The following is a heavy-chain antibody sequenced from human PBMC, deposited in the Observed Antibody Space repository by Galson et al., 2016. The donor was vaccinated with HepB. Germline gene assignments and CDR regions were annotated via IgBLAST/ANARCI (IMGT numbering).Heavy chain of an antibody. CDR3: ARDGARWLQGSYYYAVDV. Sequence: SLRLSCAAFGFSVSTNYMNWVRQAPGKGLEWVSVIYSAGSTYYADSVKGRFTISRDNSKNMLFLQMNCLRAEDTAVYYCARDGARWLQGSYYYAVDVWGQGTTVIVSS. V-gene: IGHV3-66*01. CDR2: IYSAGST. CDR1: GFSVSTNY. J-gene: IGHJ6*02. D-gene: IGHD5-24*01.